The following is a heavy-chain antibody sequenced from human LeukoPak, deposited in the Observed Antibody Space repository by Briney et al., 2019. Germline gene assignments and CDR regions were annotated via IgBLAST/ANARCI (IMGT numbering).Heavy chain of an antibody. J-gene: IGHJ3*02. D-gene: IGHD6-19*01. CDR2: INPNSGGT. V-gene: IGHV1-2*06. Sequence: ASVKVSCKASGYTFTGYYMHWVRQAPGQGLEWMGRINPNSGGTNYAQKFQGRVTMTRDTSISTAYMELGRLRSDDTAVYYCARRDSSGWEPRDAFDIWGQGTMVTVSS. CDR1: GYTFTGYY. CDR3: ARRDSSGWEPRDAFDI.